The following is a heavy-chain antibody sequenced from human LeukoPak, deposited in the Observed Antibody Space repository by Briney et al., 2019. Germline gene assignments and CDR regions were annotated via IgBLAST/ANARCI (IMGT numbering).Heavy chain of an antibody. D-gene: IGHD6-6*01. CDR1: GFTFSTYM. V-gene: IGHV3-48*04. CDR2: ISSSASTI. CDR3: ARRVSGMDV. Sequence: GGCLRLSCAASGFTFSTYMMDWVRQAPGKGLEWVSSISSSASTIYYADSVKGRFTISRDNAKNSLYLQMNSLRAEDAAVYYCARRVSGMDVWGQGTTVTVSS. J-gene: IGHJ6*02.